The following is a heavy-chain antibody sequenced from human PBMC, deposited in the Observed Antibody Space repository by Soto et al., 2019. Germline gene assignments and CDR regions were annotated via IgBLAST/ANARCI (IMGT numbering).Heavy chain of an antibody. CDR3: AKLLAQNFDY. CDR2: ISAYNGNT. V-gene: IGHV1-18*01. J-gene: IGHJ4*02. CDR1: GHTFTSYG. D-gene: IGHD2-15*01. Sequence: ASVKVSCKASGHTFTSYGISWVRQAPGQGLEWMGWISAYNGNTNYAQKLQGRVTMTTDTSTSTVYMELRSLRSDDTAVYFCAKLLAQNFDYWGQGTLVTVSS.